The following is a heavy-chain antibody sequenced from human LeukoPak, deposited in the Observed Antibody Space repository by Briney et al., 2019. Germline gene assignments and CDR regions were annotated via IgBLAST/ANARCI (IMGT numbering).Heavy chain of an antibody. CDR3: ARDEGRRITMVRGVIITEGVGY. Sequence: GGSLRLSCAASGFTFSSYAMHWVRQAPGKGLEWVAVISYDGSNKYYADSVKGRFTISRDNSKNMLYLQMNSLRAEDTAVYYCARDEGRRITMVRGVIITEGVGYWGQGTLVTVSS. D-gene: IGHD3-10*01. J-gene: IGHJ4*02. V-gene: IGHV3-30*04. CDR1: GFTFSSYA. CDR2: ISYDGSNK.